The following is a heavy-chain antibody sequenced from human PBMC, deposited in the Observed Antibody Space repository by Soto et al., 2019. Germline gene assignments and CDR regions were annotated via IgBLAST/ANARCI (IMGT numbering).Heavy chain of an antibody. CDR3: AREGGCSSTSCYSYYYYGMDV. J-gene: IGHJ6*02. CDR2: ISAYNGNT. D-gene: IGHD2-2*01. CDR1: GYTFTSYG. Sequence: AASVKVSCKASGYTFTSYGISWVRQAPGQGLEWMGWISAYNGNTNYAQKLQGRVTMTTDTSTSTAYMELRSLRSDDTAVYYCAREGGCSSTSCYSYYYYGMDVWGQGTTVTVSS. V-gene: IGHV1-18*04.